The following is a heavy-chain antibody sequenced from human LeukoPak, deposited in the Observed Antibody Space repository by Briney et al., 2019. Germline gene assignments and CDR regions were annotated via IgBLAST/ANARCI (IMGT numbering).Heavy chain of an antibody. CDR2: INAGNGDT. Sequence: ASVKVSCKASGYTFTSYAMHWVRQAPGQRLEWMGWINAGNGDTKCSQKFQGRVTITRDTSASTAYMELSSLRSEGTAVYYCARGYCSSTSCYTSNAFDIWGQGTMVTVSS. V-gene: IGHV1-3*01. CDR1: GYTFTSYA. CDR3: ARGYCSSTSCYTSNAFDI. D-gene: IGHD2-2*02. J-gene: IGHJ3*02.